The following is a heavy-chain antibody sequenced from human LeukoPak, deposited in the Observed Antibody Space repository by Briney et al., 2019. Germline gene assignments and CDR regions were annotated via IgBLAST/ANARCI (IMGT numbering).Heavy chain of an antibody. CDR1: GFTFSSYA. Sequence: SGGSLRLSCAASGFTFSSYAMNWVRQAPGKGLEWVSSISGSGGNTYYADSVKGRLTISRDDSKNTLYLQMNSLRAEDTAVYYCAKSGILGAIFRYGFDPWGQGTLVTVSS. J-gene: IGHJ5*02. V-gene: IGHV3-23*01. CDR3: AKSGILGAIFRYGFDP. D-gene: IGHD1-26*01. CDR2: ISGSGGNT.